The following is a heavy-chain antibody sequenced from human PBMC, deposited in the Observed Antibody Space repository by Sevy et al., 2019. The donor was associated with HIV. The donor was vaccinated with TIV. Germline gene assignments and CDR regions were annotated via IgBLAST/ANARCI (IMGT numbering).Heavy chain of an antibody. CDR1: GFTFSDHY. D-gene: IGHD6-13*01. CDR2: IRNKADSYTT. CDR3: ATHAGIAAAGRVFDY. J-gene: IGHJ4*02. Sequence: GGSLRLSCAASGFTFSDHYMEWVRQAPGKGLEWVGRIRNKADSYTTEYAASVKGRFTISRDDSKNSLYLLMNSLKTEDTAVYYCATHAGIAAAGRVFDYRGQGTLVTVSS. V-gene: IGHV3-72*01.